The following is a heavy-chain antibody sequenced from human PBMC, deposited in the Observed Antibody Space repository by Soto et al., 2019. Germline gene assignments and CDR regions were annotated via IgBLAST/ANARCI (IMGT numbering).Heavy chain of an antibody. D-gene: IGHD3-10*01. V-gene: IGHV4-61*01. CDR2: ISHSGRT. CDR3: SYGSSFDY. Sequence: SETLSLTCTVSGASLRSGSYYWSWIRQPPGKGLEWIGYISHSGRTNYDPPLKSRLTMSVDTSQNQFSLQLNSVTAADTAVYYCSYGSSFDYWGQGTLVTVSS. CDR1: GASLRSGSYY. J-gene: IGHJ4*02.